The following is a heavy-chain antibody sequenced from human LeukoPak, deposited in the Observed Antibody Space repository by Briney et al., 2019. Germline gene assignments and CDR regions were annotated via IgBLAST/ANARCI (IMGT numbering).Heavy chain of an antibody. V-gene: IGHV4-38-2*02. J-gene: IGHJ4*02. D-gene: IGHD3-3*01. Sequence: SETLSLTCTVSSFSFTTDYYWGWIRQPPGKGLEWIGSVFRTGGTYYNPSLRNRVSISLDMSKNQFSLSLRSVTAADTAVYYCSGERDGTIVDFWGRGTLVTVSS. CDR3: SGERDGTIVDF. CDR2: VFRTGGT. CDR1: SFSFTTDYY.